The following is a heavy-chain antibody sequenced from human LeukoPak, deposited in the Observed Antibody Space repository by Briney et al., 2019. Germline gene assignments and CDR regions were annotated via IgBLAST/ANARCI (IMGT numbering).Heavy chain of an antibody. J-gene: IGHJ4*02. D-gene: IGHD3-22*01. V-gene: IGHV3-15*01. CDR2: IKSKTDGGTT. CDR1: GFTFSNAW. Sequence: PGGSLRLSCAASGFTFSNAWMGWVRQAPGKGLEWVGRIKSKTDGGTTDYAAPVKGRFTISRDDSKSTLYLQMNSLKTEDTAVYYCTTEHTMIVVASGVFDYWGQGTLVTVSS. CDR3: TTEHTMIVVASGVFDY.